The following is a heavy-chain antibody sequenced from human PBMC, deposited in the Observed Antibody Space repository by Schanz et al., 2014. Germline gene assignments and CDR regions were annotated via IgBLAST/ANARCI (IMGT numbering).Heavy chain of an antibody. CDR1: GFTFSRFG. Sequence: QVQLVESGGGVVRPGRSLRLSCATSGFTFSRFGMHWVRQAPGKGPEWVALVWSDGNTKYYADSVKGRFTISRDNSKNTLYLQINSLRAEDTAVYYCASGGYCTNGVCNGGRNWFDPWGQGTLVTVSS. D-gene: IGHD2-8*01. V-gene: IGHV3-33*01. J-gene: IGHJ5*02. CDR2: VWSDGNTK. CDR3: ASGGYCTNGVCNGGRNWFDP.